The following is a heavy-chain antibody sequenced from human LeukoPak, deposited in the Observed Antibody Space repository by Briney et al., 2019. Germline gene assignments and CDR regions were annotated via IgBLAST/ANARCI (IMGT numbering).Heavy chain of an antibody. CDR3: ARDWAGAAAGYFDY. D-gene: IGHD6-13*01. V-gene: IGHV4-59*01. CDR2: IYYSGST. J-gene: IGHJ4*02. CDR1: GGSFSSYY. Sequence: SETLSLTCAVYGGSFSSYYWSWIRQPPGKGLEWIGYIYYSGSTNYNPSLKSRVTISVDTSKNQFSLKLSSVTAADTAVYYCARDWAGAAAGYFDYWGQGTLVTVSS.